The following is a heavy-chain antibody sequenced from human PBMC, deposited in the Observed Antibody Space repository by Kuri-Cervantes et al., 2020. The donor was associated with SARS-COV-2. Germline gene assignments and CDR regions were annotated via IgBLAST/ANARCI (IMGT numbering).Heavy chain of an antibody. CDR3: ARDRAVAGQTYYYYGMDV. D-gene: IGHD6-19*01. V-gene: IGHV1-18*04. CDR2: ISAYNGNT. Sequence: ASVKVSCKASGYTFTSYGISWVRQAPGQGLEWMGWISAYNGNTNYAQKLQGRVTMTTDTSTSTAYMELRSLRSDDTAVYYCARDRAVAGQTYYYYGMDVWGKGTTVTVSS. CDR1: GYTFTSYG. J-gene: IGHJ6*04.